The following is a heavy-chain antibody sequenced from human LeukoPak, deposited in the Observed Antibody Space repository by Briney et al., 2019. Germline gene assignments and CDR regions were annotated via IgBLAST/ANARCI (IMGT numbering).Heavy chain of an antibody. J-gene: IGHJ6*03. D-gene: IGHD3-9*01. CDR2: IYYSGST. Sequence: SETLSLTCTVSGGSISSSSYYWGWIRQPPGKGLEWIGSIYYSGSTYYNPSLKSRVTISVDTSKNQFSLKLSSVTAADTAVYYCARGVGDYDILTGYPYYYYYYYMDVWGKGTTVTVSS. CDR3: ARGVGDYDILTGYPYYYYYYYMDV. V-gene: IGHV4-39*07. CDR1: GGSISSSSYY.